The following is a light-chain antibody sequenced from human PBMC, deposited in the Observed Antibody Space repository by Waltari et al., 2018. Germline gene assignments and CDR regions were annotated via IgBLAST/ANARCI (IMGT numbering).Light chain of an antibody. CDR1: QSVSRN. J-gene: IGKJ3*01. V-gene: IGKV3-11*01. CDR2: EAS. CDR3: QQRSNWPPT. Sequence: IVLTHSPATLSLSPGERATLSCRASQSVSRNLAWYQQKPGQPPRLFIYEASTRATGVPARFSGSGSGTDFTLTISSLEPEDFAVYFCQQRSNWPPTFGPGTKVD.